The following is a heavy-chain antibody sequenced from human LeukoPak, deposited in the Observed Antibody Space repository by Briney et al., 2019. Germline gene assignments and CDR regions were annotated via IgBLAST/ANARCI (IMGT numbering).Heavy chain of an antibody. CDR3: TRAFFGVRERVDYYFYYMDV. D-gene: IGHD3-3*01. V-gene: IGHV3-48*04. Sequence: GGSLRLSCSASGFTFSSYGWNWVRQAPGMGLEWLSYISSSDNAIYYADSVKGRFTISRDNAKNSLFLQMNSLRAEDTAVYYCTRAFFGVRERVDYYFYYMDVWGKGTTVTVSS. CDR2: ISSSDNAI. CDR1: GFTFSSYG. J-gene: IGHJ6*03.